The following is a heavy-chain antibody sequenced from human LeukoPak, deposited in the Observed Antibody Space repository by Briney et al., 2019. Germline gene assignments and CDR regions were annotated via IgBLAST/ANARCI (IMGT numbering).Heavy chain of an antibody. CDR1: VGPIIGYY. V-gene: IGHV4-59*01. CDR2: IYYTGST. D-gene: IGHD3-10*01. CDR3: TRVHYSGSGLSSYFDY. Sequence: RPSGPFSLTATAPVGPIIGYYWGGIGHSPGKGLKGIGYIYYTGSTNYNPSLKSRVTISVDTSKNQFSLNLRTVTSADTAVYYCTRVHYSGSGLSSYFDYWGQGTLVTVSS. J-gene: IGHJ4*02.